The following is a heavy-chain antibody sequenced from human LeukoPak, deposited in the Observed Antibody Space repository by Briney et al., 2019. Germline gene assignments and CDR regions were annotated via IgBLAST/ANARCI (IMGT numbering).Heavy chain of an antibody. CDR2: NSRNGGST. CDR1: GIHFHCLS. Sequence: GAPGPLCSGSGIHFHCLSVHRVRPGPGKGLGFVSGNSRNGGSTYYADSVKGRFTISRDNSKNTLYLQMSSLRAEDTAVYYCVKESGFMVAPNSAFDIWGQGTMVTVSS. D-gene: IGHD4/OR15-4a*01. CDR3: VKESGFMVAPNSAFDI. V-gene: IGHV3-64D*06. J-gene: IGHJ3*02.